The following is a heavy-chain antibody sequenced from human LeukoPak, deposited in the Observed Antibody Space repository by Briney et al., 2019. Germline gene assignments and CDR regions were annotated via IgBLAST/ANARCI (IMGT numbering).Heavy chain of an antibody. D-gene: IGHD2-15*01. Sequence: GGSLRLSCAASGFTFSTYAMHWVRQAPGKGLEWVAFLSYDGSNKYYADSVKGRFTISRDTSKNTLYLQMNSLRPEDTAVYYCARSTVVIAAVLFDYCGQGTLVTVSS. CDR2: LSYDGSNK. J-gene: IGHJ4*02. V-gene: IGHV3-30-3*01. CDR3: ARSTVVIAAVLFDY. CDR1: GFTFSTYA.